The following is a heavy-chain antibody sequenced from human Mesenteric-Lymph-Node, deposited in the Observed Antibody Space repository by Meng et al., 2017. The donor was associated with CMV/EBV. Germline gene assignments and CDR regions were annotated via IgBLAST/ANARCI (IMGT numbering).Heavy chain of an antibody. D-gene: IGHD4-17*01. V-gene: IGHV3-30*02. CDR1: GFSFSDYG. Sequence: GGSLRLSCAASGFSFSDYGMHWVRQAPGKGLEWVTFIRFDRSNTYYTESVKGRFTISRDNSKNTLYLQMNILRPEDTAVYYCARDGGPTTVSHDAFDIWGRGTRVTVSS. CDR2: IRFDRSNT. J-gene: IGHJ3*02. CDR3: ARDGGPTTVSHDAFDI.